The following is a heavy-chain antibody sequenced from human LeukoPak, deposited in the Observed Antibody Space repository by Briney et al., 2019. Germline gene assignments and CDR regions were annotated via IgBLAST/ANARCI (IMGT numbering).Heavy chain of an antibody. CDR2: IDYSGSA. D-gene: IGHD5-18*01. CDR1: GGSIRSSLYY. J-gene: IGHJ4*02. V-gene: IGHV4-39*07. Sequence: SETLSLTCTVSGGSIRSSLYYWAWIRQTPGKGLEWIGSIDYSGSANYNPSLKSRITMSVDTSKNQFSLKVSSVTAADTAVYYCAREGPSGYNYGLYYFDYWGQGTLVTVSS. CDR3: AREGPSGYNYGLYYFDY.